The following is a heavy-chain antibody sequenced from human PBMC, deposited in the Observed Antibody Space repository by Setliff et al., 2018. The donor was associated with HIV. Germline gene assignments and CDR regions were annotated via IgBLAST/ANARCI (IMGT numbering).Heavy chain of an antibody. Sequence: PGGSLRLSCAASGFNFSSHTMNWIRQAPGKGLEWVSSISSTGTYIYYADSMKGRFTISRDNAKNSLYLQMNSLRAEDTAVYYCARGASSGWYGRAFDYWGQGMLVTAPQ. CDR3: ARGASSGWYGRAFDY. D-gene: IGHD6-19*01. CDR1: GFNFSSHT. J-gene: IGHJ4*02. V-gene: IGHV3-21*01. CDR2: ISSTGTYI.